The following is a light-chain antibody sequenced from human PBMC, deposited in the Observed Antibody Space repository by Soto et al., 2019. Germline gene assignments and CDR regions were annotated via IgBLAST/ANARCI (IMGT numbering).Light chain of an antibody. CDR1: QSVSSSY. Sequence: IVLPQSPGTLSLSPGERATLACRASQSVSSSYLAWYQQKPGQAPRLLIYGASSRATGIPDRFSGSGSGTEFTLTISSLQSEDFAVYYCQQYNNWPLTFGQGTRLEIK. J-gene: IGKJ5*01. CDR3: QQYNNWPLT. CDR2: GAS. V-gene: IGKV3-20*01.